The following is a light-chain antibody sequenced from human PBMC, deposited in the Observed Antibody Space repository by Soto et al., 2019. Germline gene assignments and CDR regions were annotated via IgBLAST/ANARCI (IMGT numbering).Light chain of an antibody. Sequence: DIQMTQSPSSLSASVGDRVTITCRASQSISIYVNWYQQKPGKAPKLLIYTASSLQSGVPSRFSGSGSGTYFTLTVSSLQPEDFATYYCQQSYSALRTFGPGTKLEIK. J-gene: IGKJ2*01. CDR2: TAS. CDR1: QSISIY. V-gene: IGKV1-39*01. CDR3: QQSYSALRT.